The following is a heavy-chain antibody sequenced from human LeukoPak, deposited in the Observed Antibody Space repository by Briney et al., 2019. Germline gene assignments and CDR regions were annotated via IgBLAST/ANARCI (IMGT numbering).Heavy chain of an antibody. D-gene: IGHD5-24*01. Sequence: GGSLRLSCAASGFTFSSYSMNWVRQAPGEGLEWVSSISSSSSYIYYADSVKGRFTISRDNAKNSLYLQMNSLRAEDTAVYYCARGSEIELDYWGQGTLVTVSS. CDR1: GFTFSSYS. CDR3: ARGSEIELDY. J-gene: IGHJ4*02. CDR2: ISSSSSYI. V-gene: IGHV3-21*01.